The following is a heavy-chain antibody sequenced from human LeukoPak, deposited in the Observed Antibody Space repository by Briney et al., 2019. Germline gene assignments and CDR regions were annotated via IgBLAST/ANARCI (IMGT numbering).Heavy chain of an antibody. CDR1: GGTFSSYT. J-gene: IGHJ5*02. CDR2: IIPILGIA. V-gene: IGHV1-69*02. D-gene: IGHD6-13*01. Sequence: SVKVSCKASGGTFSSYTISWVRQAPGQGLEWMGRIIPILGIANYTQKFQGRVTITADKSTSTAYMELSSLRSEDTAVYYCAREIAAAGTQGSQTWGQGTLVTVSS. CDR3: AREIAAAGTQGSQT.